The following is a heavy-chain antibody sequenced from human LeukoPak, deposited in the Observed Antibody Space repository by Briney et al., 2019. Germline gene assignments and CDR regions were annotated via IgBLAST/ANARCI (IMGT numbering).Heavy chain of an antibody. J-gene: IGHJ5*02. CDR3: ARDNSVGDVAWWFDP. Sequence: ASVKVSCKASGYSFTSHYMHWVRQAPGQGLEWLGLINPSGSSTLYAQKFQGRVTMTRDMSTTTDYMELSSLRSEDTAVYYCARDNSVGDVAWWFDPWGQGTLVAVSS. CDR1: GYSFTSHY. CDR2: INPSGSST. D-gene: IGHD1-26*01. V-gene: IGHV1-46*01.